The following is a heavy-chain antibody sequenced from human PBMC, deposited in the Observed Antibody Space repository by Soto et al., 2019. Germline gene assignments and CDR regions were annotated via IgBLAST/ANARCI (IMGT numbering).Heavy chain of an antibody. V-gene: IGHV4-4*02. Sequence: QVQLQESGPGLVKPSGTLSLTCAVSGGSIISSHWWNWFRQPPGKGLEGIGQIYHSGSTNYNTSLKNRVTISVDKSKNHCSLEGTSVTAADTAFYYWARLSGGYGMDVWGQGATVSVSS. CDR1: GGSIISSHW. J-gene: IGHJ6*02. D-gene: IGHD3-10*01. CDR2: IYHSGST. CDR3: ARLSGGYGMDV.